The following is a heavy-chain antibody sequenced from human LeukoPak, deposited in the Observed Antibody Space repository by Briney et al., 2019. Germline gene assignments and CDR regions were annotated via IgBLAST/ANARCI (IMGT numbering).Heavy chain of an antibody. CDR2: ISYDGSNK. J-gene: IGHJ4*02. D-gene: IGHD3-10*01. CDR3: AKSFTSSGSSTPDY. V-gene: IGHV3-30*18. CDR1: GFTFSSYG. Sequence: GGSLRLSCAASGFTFSSYGMHWVRQAPGKGLEWVAVISYDGSNKYYADSVKGRFTISRDNSKNTLYLQMNSLRAEDTAVYYCAKSFTSSGSSTPDYWGQGTLVTVSS.